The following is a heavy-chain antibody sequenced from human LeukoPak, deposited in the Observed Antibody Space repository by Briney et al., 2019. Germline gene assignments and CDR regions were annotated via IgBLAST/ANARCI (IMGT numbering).Heavy chain of an antibody. J-gene: IGHJ4*02. V-gene: IGHV1-2*02. CDR1: GYTFTGYY. Sequence: ASVKVSCKASGYTFTGYYMHWVRQAPGQGLEWMGWINDNSGDTTYAQKFQGRVTTTRDTSISTVYMELNSLRSDDTAVYYCARVLSNGDYWGQGTLVTVSS. CDR2: INDNSGDT. CDR3: ARVLSNGDY. D-gene: IGHD2-8*01.